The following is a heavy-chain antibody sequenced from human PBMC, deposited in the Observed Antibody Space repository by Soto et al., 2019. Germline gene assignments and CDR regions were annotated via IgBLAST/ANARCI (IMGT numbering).Heavy chain of an antibody. V-gene: IGHV3-30*18. CDR2: ISYDGSNK. CDR3: AKDTQWEPLPRPYYYYYGMDV. Sequence: GGSLRLSCAASGFTFSSYGMHWVRQAPGKGLEWVAVISYDGSNKYYADSVKGRFTISRDNSKNTLYLQMNSLRAEDTAVYYCAKDTQWEPLPRPYYYYYGMDVWGQGTTVTVSS. J-gene: IGHJ6*02. CDR1: GFTFSSYG. D-gene: IGHD1-26*01.